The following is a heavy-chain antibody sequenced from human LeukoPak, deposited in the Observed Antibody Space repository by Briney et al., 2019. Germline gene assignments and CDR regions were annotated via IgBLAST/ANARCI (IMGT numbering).Heavy chain of an antibody. CDR2: IGTAGDP. J-gene: IGHJ4*02. V-gene: IGHV3-13*05. CDR1: GFTFSSYD. Sequence: GGSLRLSCAASGFTFSSYDMHWVRQPTGKGLEWVSAIGTAGDPYYPDSVKGRFTISRDNSKNSLYLQMNSLRTEDTALYYCAKDISRADGPQEYWGQGTLVTVSS. CDR3: AKDISRADGPQEY. D-gene: IGHD6-19*01.